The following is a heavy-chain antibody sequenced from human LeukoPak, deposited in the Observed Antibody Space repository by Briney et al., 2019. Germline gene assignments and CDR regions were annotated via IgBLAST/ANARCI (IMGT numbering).Heavy chain of an antibody. V-gene: IGHV5-51*01. CDR3: VRHVDFYGPIDN. CDR1: GYSFTTYW. Sequence: GESLKISCKGSGYSFTTYWIGWVRQVPGKGLEWMGIIYPGDSDTRYSPSFQGQVTISVDKSISTAYLLWSGLRASDTAMYYCVRHVDFYGPIDNWGQGTLVTVSS. CDR2: IYPGDSDT. J-gene: IGHJ4*02. D-gene: IGHD2/OR15-2a*01.